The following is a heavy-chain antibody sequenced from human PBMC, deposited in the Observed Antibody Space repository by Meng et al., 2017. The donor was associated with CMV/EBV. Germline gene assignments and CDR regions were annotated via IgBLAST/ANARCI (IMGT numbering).Heavy chain of an antibody. J-gene: IGHJ4*02. CDR3: AREHTAMVTWGLLDY. CDR1: GFTFSSYG. V-gene: IGHV3-30*19. CDR2: IWYDGSNK. D-gene: IGHD5-18*01. Sequence: GESLKISCAASGFTFSSYGMHWVRQAPGKGLEWVAVIWYDGSNKYYADSVKGRFTISRDNSKNTLYLQMNSLRAEDTAVYYCAREHTAMVTWGLLDYWGQGTLVTVSS.